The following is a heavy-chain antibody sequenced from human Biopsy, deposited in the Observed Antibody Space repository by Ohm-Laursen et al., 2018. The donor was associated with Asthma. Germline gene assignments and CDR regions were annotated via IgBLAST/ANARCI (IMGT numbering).Heavy chain of an antibody. CDR3: ARCQVGYSSGWSLLLKKIYYSGMDV. Sequence: SVKVSCKAPGGTFSNFAISWVRQAPGQGLEWLGGIMTVFGTTNYAQKFQGRVTITADESTSTAYMEVTSLRSEDPAIYYCARCQVGYSSGWSLLLKKIYYSGMDVWGQGTAVTASS. CDR1: GGTFSNFA. D-gene: IGHD6-19*01. V-gene: IGHV1-69*13. J-gene: IGHJ6*02. CDR2: IMTVFGTT.